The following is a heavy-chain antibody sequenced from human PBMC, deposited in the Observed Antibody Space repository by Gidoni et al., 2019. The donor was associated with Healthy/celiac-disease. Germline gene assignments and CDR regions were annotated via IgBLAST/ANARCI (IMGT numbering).Heavy chain of an antibody. CDR3: ARVSGSSWYGH. CDR1: GVSVSSCSYY. Sequence: QVQLQESGPGLVKPSATLSLTCTVSGVSVSSCSYYWSWIRQPAGKGLEWIGYIYYSGTTNYHPSLKSRVTISVDTSKNQFSLKLSSVTAADTAVYYCARVSGSSWYGHWGQGTLVTVSS. J-gene: IGHJ4*02. V-gene: IGHV4-61*01. CDR2: IYYSGTT. D-gene: IGHD6-13*01.